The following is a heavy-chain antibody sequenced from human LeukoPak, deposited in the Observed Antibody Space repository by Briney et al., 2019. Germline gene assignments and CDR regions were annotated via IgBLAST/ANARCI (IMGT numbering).Heavy chain of an antibody. CDR2: MYYSGST. V-gene: IGHV4-59*01. CDR3: AREARYDFWSGKGLYYMDV. Sequence: SETLSLTCTVSGGSISSYYWSWIRQAPGKGLEWIGYMYYSGSTNYNPSLKSRVSISVDTSKNQFSLKLSSVTAADTAVYYCAREARYDFWSGKGLYYMDVWGKGTTVTVSS. J-gene: IGHJ6*03. D-gene: IGHD3-3*01. CDR1: GGSISSYY.